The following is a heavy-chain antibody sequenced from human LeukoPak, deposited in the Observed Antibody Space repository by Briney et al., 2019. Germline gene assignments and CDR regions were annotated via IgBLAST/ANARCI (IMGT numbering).Heavy chain of an antibody. V-gene: IGHV3-48*04. CDR2: ISSSSSNI. CDR3: ANTMVRGSYNMDV. D-gene: IGHD3-10*01. J-gene: IGHJ6*02. Sequence: GGSLRLSCAASGFTFSSYSMNWLRQAPGKGLEWFSYISSSSSNIYYANSVKGRFTMSRDNSKNTLYLQLSSLRAEDTAVYYCANTMVRGSYNMDVWGQGTTVTVSS. CDR1: GFTFSSYS.